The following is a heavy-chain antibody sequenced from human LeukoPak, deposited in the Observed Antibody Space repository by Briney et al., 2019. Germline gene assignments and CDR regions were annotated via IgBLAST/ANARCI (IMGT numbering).Heavy chain of an antibody. D-gene: IGHD2-15*01. CDR3: ARRGCSGGRCYLDY. J-gene: IGHJ4*02. CDR2: ISGSGGST. V-gene: IGHV3-23*01. Sequence: AGGSLRLSCAASGFTFSSYAMSWVRRAPGKGLEWVSGISGSGGSTYYADSVKGRFTISRDNAKNTLYLQMNSLRAEDTAVYYCARRGCSGGRCYLDYWGQGTLVTVSS. CDR1: GFTFSSYA.